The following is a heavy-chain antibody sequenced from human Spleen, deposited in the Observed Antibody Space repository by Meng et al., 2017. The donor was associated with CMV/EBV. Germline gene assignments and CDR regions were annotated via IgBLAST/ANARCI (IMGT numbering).Heavy chain of an antibody. V-gene: IGHV4-30-4*01. CDR2: IYHSGNT. Sequence: SETLSLTCTVSGDSISSGDYYWSWIRQSPGKGLEWIGYIYHSGNTYYNPSLKSRVSISVDTSRNQFSLKLNSVTAADTAVYYCARGLSRRSSSWYGGDAFDIWGQGTMVTVSS. D-gene: IGHD6-13*01. CDR3: ARGLSRRSSSWYGGDAFDI. CDR1: GDSISSGDYY. J-gene: IGHJ3*02.